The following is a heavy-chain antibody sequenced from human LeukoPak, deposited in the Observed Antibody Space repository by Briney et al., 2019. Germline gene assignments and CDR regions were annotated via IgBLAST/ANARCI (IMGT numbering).Heavy chain of an antibody. Sequence: GGSLRLSCAASGFTFSSYWMSWVRQAPGKGLEWVANIKQDGSEKYYVDFVKGRFTISRDNAKNSLYLQMNSLRAEDTAVYYCARDRGATWYNWFDPWGQGTLVTVSS. CDR2: IKQDGSEK. CDR3: ARDRGATWYNWFDP. CDR1: GFTFSSYW. V-gene: IGHV3-7*01. J-gene: IGHJ5*02. D-gene: IGHD2-8*02.